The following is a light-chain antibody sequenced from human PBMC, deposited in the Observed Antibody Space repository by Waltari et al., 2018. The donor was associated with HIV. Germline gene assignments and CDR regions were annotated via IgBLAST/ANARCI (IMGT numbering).Light chain of an antibody. CDR1: QDIDKW. Sequence: IQMTQSPSNLSASVGDTVILTCRAGQDIDKWLAWYHQKPGRAPTLLISMTSVLESGVPSRFRGSGSGTTFTLTITGLQPDDIGTYFCQQYSTHYAFGQGTRVE. V-gene: IGKV1-5*03. CDR3: QQYSTHYA. J-gene: IGKJ2*01. CDR2: MTS.